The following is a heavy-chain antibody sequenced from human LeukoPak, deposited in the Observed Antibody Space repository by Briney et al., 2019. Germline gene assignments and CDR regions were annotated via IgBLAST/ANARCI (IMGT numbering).Heavy chain of an antibody. CDR2: IYSGGST. D-gene: IGHD6-19*01. J-gene: IGHJ4*02. V-gene: IGHV3-66*01. CDR1: GFTVSSNY. CDR3: ARVPPGVAVAGTWGFDY. Sequence: GGSLRLSCAASGFTVSSNYMSWVRQAPGKGLEWVSVIYSGGSTYYADSVKGRFTISRDNSKNTLSLQMNSLRAEDTAVYYCARVPPGVAVAGTWGFDYWGQGTLVTVSS.